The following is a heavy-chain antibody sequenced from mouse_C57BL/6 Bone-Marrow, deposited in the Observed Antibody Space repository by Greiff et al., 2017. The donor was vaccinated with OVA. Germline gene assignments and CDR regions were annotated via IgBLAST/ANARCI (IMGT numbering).Heavy chain of an antibody. D-gene: IGHD4-1*01. J-gene: IGHJ1*03. CDR1: GYTFTSYG. V-gene: IGHV1-81*01. Sequence: QAQLQQSGAELARPGASVKLSCKASGYTFTSYGISWVKQRTGQGLEWIGEIYPRSGNTYYNEKFKGKATLTADKSSSTAYMELRSLTSEDSAVYFCARETGDWYFDVWGTGTTVTVSS. CDR2: IYPRSGNT. CDR3: ARETGDWYFDV.